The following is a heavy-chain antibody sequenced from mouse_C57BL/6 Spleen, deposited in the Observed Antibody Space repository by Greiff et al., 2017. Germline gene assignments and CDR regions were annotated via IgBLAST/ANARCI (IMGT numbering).Heavy chain of an antibody. CDR3: VRKSKEFAY. D-gene: IGHD2-5*01. CDR1: GYTFTSYW. Sequence: QVQLQQPGAELVRPGSSVKLSCKASGYTFTSYWMDWVKQRPGQGLEWIGNIYPSDSETHYNQKFKDKATLTVDKSSSTAYMQLSSLTSEDSAVXYCVRKSKEFAYWGQGTLVTVSA. CDR2: IYPSDSET. J-gene: IGHJ3*01. V-gene: IGHV1-61*01.